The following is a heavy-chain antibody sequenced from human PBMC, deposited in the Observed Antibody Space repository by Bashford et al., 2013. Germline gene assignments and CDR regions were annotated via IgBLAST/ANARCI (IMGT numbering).Heavy chain of an antibody. Sequence: SSETLSLTCTVSGGSISSSSYYWGWIRQPPRKGLEWIGSIYHSGSTNYNPSLKSRVTISVDTSKNQFSLKLSSVTAADTAVYYCARGGGAAAAGYYGMDVWGQGTTVTVSS. V-gene: IGHV4-39*07. J-gene: IGHJ6*02. CDR2: IYHSGST. CDR1: GGSISSSSYY. CDR3: ARGGGAAAAGYYGMDV. D-gene: IGHD6-13*01.